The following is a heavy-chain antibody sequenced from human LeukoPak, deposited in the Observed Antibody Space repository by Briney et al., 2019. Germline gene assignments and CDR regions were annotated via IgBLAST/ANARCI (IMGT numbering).Heavy chain of an antibody. CDR3: ALLGGYDYFDY. J-gene: IGHJ4*02. CDR2: ISSSGSTK. D-gene: IGHD3-16*01. CDR1: GFTFSDYY. Sequence: GGSLRLSCAASGFTFSDYYMTWIRQAPGKGLEWVSYISSSGSTKYYADSVKGRFTISRDNAKNSLYLQMNSLRAEDTAVYYCALLGGYDYFDYWGQGTLVTVSS. V-gene: IGHV3-11*04.